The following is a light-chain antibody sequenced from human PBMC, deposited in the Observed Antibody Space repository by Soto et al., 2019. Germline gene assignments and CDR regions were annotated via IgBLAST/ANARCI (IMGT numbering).Light chain of an antibody. Sequence: QLVLTQSPSASASLGASVKLTCTLSSGHISYAIAWHQQQPEKGPRYLMKLNSDGSHSKGDGIPDRFSGSSSGAERYLTISSLQSEDEADYYCQTWGTAWVFGGGTKLTVL. CDR1: SGHISYA. CDR3: QTWGTAWV. V-gene: IGLV4-69*01. CDR2: LNSDGSH. J-gene: IGLJ3*02.